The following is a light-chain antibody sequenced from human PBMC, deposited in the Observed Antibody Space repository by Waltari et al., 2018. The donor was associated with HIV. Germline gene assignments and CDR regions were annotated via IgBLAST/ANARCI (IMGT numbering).Light chain of an antibody. Sequence: QSALTQPASVSGSPGQSITISCTGTSHAIHIYNSVSWSQHPPGKAPKVIIYEVTNRPSGVSNRFSGSKSGNTASLAISGLQSEDEADYYCAAWDDILNAYVFGSGTKVTVL. J-gene: IGLJ1*01. CDR3: AAWDDILNAYV. V-gene: IGLV2-14*01. CDR1: SHAIHIYNS. CDR2: EVT.